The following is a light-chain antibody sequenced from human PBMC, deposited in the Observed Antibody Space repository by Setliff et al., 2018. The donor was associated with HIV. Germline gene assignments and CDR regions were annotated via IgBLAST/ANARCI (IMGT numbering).Light chain of an antibody. J-gene: IGLJ2*01. Sequence: LTQPRSVSGSPGQSVTISCTGTSSDVGGYNYVSWYQQHPGKAPKLMIYDVSKRPSGVLDRFSGSKSGNTASLTISGLQAEDEADYYCCSYAGSYIHVVFGGGTKGTVL. V-gene: IGLV2-11*01. CDR2: DVS. CDR1: SSDVGGYNY. CDR3: CSYAGSYIHVV.